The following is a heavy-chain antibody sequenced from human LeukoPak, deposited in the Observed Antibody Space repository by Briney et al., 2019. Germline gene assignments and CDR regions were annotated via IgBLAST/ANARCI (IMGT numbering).Heavy chain of an antibody. D-gene: IGHD3-9*01. V-gene: IGHV1-2*02. CDR3: VRDFDWGPDY. J-gene: IGHJ4*02. CDR1: GYTLTDHY. Sequence: ASVKVSCKASGYTLTDHYLHWVRQAPGQGLEWMGWIYGHDGGTNFAQKFQDRVTMTRDTSITTAYMELTSLTPDDTVVYYCVRDFDWGPDYWGQGTLVTVSS. CDR2: IYGHDGGT.